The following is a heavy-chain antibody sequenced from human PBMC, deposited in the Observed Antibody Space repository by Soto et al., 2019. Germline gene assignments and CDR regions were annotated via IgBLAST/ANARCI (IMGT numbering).Heavy chain of an antibody. V-gene: IGHV3-23*01. D-gene: IGHD3-3*01. J-gene: IGHJ5*02. CDR2: ISGSGANT. Sequence: GGSLRLSCAASGFTFSTYAMSWVRQAPGKGLEWVSAISGSGANTFYADSVKGRFTISRDNSKNTLYLQMNSLRAEDTAVYYCAKNALYDFLPVFYPTWFAPWAREPLSTVSS. CDR3: AKNALYDFLPVFYPTWFAP. CDR1: GFTFSTYA.